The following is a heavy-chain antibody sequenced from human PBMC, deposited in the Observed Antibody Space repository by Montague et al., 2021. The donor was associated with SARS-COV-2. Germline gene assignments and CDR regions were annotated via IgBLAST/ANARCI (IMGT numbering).Heavy chain of an antibody. CDR1: GGSIDGNH. CDR3: AMLYGGGGGRGY. J-gene: IGHJ4*02. Sequence: SETLSLTCTVSGGSIDGNHWTWVRQSPGKGLEWIGQIGSTNYNPSLESRISTSVDTSKSQFSLSLASVTAADSAIYYCAMLYGGGGGRGYWGQGTLVTVSS. D-gene: IGHD4-23*01. CDR2: IGST. V-gene: IGHV4-59*01.